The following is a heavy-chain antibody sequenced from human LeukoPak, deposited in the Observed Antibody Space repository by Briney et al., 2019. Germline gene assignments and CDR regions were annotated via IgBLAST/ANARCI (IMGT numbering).Heavy chain of an antibody. CDR3: AREATAMVSFDY. CDR1: GFTFSSYS. V-gene: IGHV3-21*01. Sequence: GGSLRLSCAASGFTFSSYSMNWVRQAPGKGLEWVSSISSSSSYIYYADSVKGRFTISRDNAKNSLYLQMNSLRAEDTAVYYCAREATAMVSFDYWGQGTLVTVSS. CDR2: ISSSSSYI. J-gene: IGHJ4*02. D-gene: IGHD5-18*01.